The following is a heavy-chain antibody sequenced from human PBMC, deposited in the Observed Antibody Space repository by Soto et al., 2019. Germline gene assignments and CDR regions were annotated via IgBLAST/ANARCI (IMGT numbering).Heavy chain of an antibody. Sequence: QVQVVESGGGVVQPGRSLRLSCTASGFTFSGHAMHWVRQPPGKGLEWVAQIWYDGSNKYYADSVKGRFTNSRDNSKNTLYVQMDSLRVEDTAVYYCARDGQSLAPYALDVWGQGTSVTVSS. D-gene: IGHD6-19*01. CDR3: ARDGQSLAPYALDV. V-gene: IGHV3-33*01. CDR1: GFTFSGHA. J-gene: IGHJ6*02. CDR2: IWYDGSNK.